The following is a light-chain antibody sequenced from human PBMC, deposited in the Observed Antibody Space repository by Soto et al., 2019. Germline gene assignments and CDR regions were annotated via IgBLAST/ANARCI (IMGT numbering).Light chain of an antibody. CDR1: SSDIGGYNY. V-gene: IGLV2-8*01. CDR2: EVD. J-gene: IGLJ2*01. CDR3: SSRAGSNVV. Sequence: SALTQPPSASGSPGQSVTISCTGTSSDIGGYNYVSWYQQHPGKAPKLMIYEVDKRPSGVPDRFSGSKSGNTASLTVSGLQAEDESDYYCSSRAGSNVVFGGGTKLTVL.